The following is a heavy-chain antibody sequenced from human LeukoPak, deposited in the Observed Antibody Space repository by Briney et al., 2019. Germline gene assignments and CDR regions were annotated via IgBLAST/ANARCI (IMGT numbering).Heavy chain of an antibody. CDR1: GGTFSSYA. D-gene: IGHD5-18*01. Sequence: ASVKVSCKASGGTFSSYAISWVRQAPGQGLEWMGGIIPIFGTASYAQKFQGRVTITADESTSTAYMELSSLRSEDTAVYYCAIVDTAGSAGMDVWGQGTTVTVSS. J-gene: IGHJ6*02. CDR2: IIPIFGTA. CDR3: AIVDTAGSAGMDV. V-gene: IGHV1-69*13.